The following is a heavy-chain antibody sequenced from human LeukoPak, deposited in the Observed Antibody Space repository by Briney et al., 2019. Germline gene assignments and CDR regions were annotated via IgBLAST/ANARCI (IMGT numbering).Heavy chain of an antibody. V-gene: IGHV4-59*12. J-gene: IGHJ3*02. CDR2: ISSSGST. CDR3: ARPRSRSGYYSLNDAFDI. CDR1: GGSITSYY. Sequence: PSETLSLTCSVSGGSITSYYWSWIRQPPGKGLEWIGYISSSGSTNYNPSLKSRVTMSVDTSKNQFSLKLSSVTAADTAVYYCARPRSRSGYYSLNDAFDIWGQGTMVTVSS. D-gene: IGHD3-22*01.